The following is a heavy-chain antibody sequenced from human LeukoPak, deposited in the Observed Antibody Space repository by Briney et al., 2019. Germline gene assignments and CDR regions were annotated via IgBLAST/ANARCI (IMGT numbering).Heavy chain of an antibody. V-gene: IGHV4-34*01. CDR2: INHSGST. D-gene: IGHD5-18*01. CDR1: GGSFSGYY. J-gene: IGHJ6*03. CDR3: ARRTRYSYGYYYYYYMDV. Sequence: SETLSLTCAVYGGSFSGYYWSRIRQPPGKGLEWIGEINHSGSTNYNPSLKSRVTISVDTSKNQFSLKLSSVTAADTAVYYCARRTRYSYGYYYYYYMDVWGKGTTVTISS.